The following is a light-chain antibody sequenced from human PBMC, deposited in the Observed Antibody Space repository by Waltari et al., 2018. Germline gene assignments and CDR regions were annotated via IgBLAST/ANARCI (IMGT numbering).Light chain of an antibody. CDR3: QQYYSYPRT. CDR1: QSISSY. V-gene: IGKV1-8*01. J-gene: IGKJ1*01. Sequence: AIRMTQSPSSFSASKGDRVTIACRANQSISSYLAWYQQKSGEAPKFLIYASSTLQNGVPSIFSVSGSGTDFTLTINCLQPDDFATYYCQQYYSYPRTFGQGTNVEIK. CDR2: ASS.